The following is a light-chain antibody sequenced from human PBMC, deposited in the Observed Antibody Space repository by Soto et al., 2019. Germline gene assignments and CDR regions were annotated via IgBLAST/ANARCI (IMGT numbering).Light chain of an antibody. J-gene: IGKJ4*01. CDR2: GAS. V-gene: IGKV3-20*01. CDR3: QQYDSSRLT. Sequence: EIVLTQSPGTLSLSPGERATLSCRASQSVSSTFLTWYQQKPGQAPRLLIYGASSRATGIPDRFSGSGSGTDFTLTISRLEPEDFAVYYCQQYDSSRLTFGGGTKV. CDR1: QSVSSTF.